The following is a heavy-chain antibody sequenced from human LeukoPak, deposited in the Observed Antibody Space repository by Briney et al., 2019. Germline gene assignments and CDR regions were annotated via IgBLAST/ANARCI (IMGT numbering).Heavy chain of an antibody. D-gene: IGHD5-18*01. V-gene: IGHV4-61*02. CDR2: IYTCGST. J-gene: IGHJ3*02. Sequence: PSETLPLTCTVSGGSISSGSYYWSWIRQPAGKGLEWIGRIYTCGSTNYNPSLKGRVTISVDTSKNQFSLKLSSVTAADTAVYYCARDREDTAMVISGAFDIWGQGTMVTVSS. CDR1: GGSISSGSYY. CDR3: ARDREDTAMVISGAFDI.